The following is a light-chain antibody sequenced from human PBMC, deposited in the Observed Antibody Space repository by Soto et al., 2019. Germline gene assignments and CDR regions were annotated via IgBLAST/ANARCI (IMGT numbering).Light chain of an antibody. Sequence: EIVLTQSPATLSLSPGERATLSCRASQSISNVLAWYQQKPGQAPSLPVYVSSNRATDIPARYSGSGSGTDFTLTIMSLKPDDFACDSSQQRRDWRLTFGGGTNVEIK. V-gene: IGKV3-11*01. J-gene: IGKJ4*01. CDR2: VSS. CDR3: QQRRDWRLT. CDR1: QSISNV.